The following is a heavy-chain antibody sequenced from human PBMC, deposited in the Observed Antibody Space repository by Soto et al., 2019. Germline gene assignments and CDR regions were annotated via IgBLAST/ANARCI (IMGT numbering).Heavy chain of an antibody. CDR3: ARSPRSSPYFDY. Sequence: PXESLKGSGHCSRYTSSNFWIGWVRPLPGKGLEWMGIIYPGDHETRYSPSFHGKVTISADKSINTAYLQWNSLDASDTAFYFCARSPRSSPYFDYWGQGTLVTVSS. D-gene: IGHD6-13*01. CDR1: RYTSSNFW. CDR2: IYPGDHET. J-gene: IGHJ4*02. V-gene: IGHV5-51*01.